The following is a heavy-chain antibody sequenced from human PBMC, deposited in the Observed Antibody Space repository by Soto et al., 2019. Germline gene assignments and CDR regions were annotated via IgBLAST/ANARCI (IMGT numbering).Heavy chain of an antibody. V-gene: IGHV4-39*01. CDR2: LYYSGST. Sequence: QLRLQESGPGLVKPSETLSLTCTVSGRSISTRNNYWGWIRQPPGKGLEWIGSLYYSGSTYYNSSLKSRVTISVDTSNNQFSLKVSSVTAADTAVYYCANDYGAIDSFGDWGQGTLVTVSS. J-gene: IGHJ4*02. CDR3: ANDYGAIDSFGD. CDR1: GRSISTRNNY. D-gene: IGHD4-17*01.